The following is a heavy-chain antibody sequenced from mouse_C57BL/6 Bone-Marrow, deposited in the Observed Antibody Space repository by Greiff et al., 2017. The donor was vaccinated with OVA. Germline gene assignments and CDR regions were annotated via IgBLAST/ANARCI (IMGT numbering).Heavy chain of an antibody. D-gene: IGHD2-3*01. J-gene: IGHJ4*01. CDR3: ARWLLEGAMDY. Sequence: VKLQQSGAELARPGASVKLSCKASGYTFTSYGISWVKQRTGQGLEWIGEFYPRSGNTYYNEQFKGKATLTADKSSSTAYMELRSLTSEDSAVYFCARWLLEGAMDYWGQGTSVTVSS. CDR1: GYTFTSYG. CDR2: FYPRSGNT. V-gene: IGHV1-81*01.